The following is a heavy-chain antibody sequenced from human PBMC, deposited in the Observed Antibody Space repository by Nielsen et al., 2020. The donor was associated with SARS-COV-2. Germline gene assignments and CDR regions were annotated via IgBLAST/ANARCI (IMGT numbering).Heavy chain of an antibody. V-gene: IGHV2-70*01. CDR2: IDWDDET. CDR1: GFSLTTSKMC. Sequence: SGPTLVNPTQTLTLTCSFSGFSLTTSKMCVSWIRLPPGKALEWLALIDWDDETLYSTSLKTRLTISKDTSKSQVVLTMTNMDPVDTATYYCARTSATGYSDFWGQGALVTVS. J-gene: IGHJ4*02. D-gene: IGHD5-12*01. CDR3: ARTSATGYSDF.